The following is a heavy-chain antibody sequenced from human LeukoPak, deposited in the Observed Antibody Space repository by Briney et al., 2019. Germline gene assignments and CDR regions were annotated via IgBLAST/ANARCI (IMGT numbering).Heavy chain of an antibody. CDR3: AADGGRVGATTSSEYFQH. V-gene: IGHV1-58*02. D-gene: IGHD1-26*01. CDR1: GFTFTSSA. Sequence: SVKVSCKASGFTFTSSAMQWVRQARGQRLEWIGWIVVGSGNTNYAQKFQERVTITRDMSTSTAYMELSSLRSEDTAVYYCAADGGRVGATTSSEYFQHWGQGTLVTVSS. J-gene: IGHJ1*01. CDR2: IVVGSGNT.